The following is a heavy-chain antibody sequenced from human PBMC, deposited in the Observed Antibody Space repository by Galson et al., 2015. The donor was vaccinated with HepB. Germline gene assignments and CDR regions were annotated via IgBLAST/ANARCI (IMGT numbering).Heavy chain of an antibody. D-gene: IGHD1-26*01. Sequence: SLRLSCAASGFTFTNAWMSWVRQAPGKGLEWVGRIQTKADGGATQYAAPVKGRFTISRDDSENTLYLQMNSLKTEDTAVYYCTTLHSGELRDWGQGTLVTVSS. CDR2: IQTKADGGAT. CDR1: GFTFTNAW. CDR3: TTLHSGELRD. J-gene: IGHJ4*02. V-gene: IGHV3-15*01.